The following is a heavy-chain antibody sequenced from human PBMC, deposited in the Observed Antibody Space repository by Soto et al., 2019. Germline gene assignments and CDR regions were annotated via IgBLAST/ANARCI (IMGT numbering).Heavy chain of an antibody. CDR2: IYPGDSDT. CDR1: AYSFTNNW. Sequence: GESLKISCKVSAYSFTNNWISWVRQMPGKGLEWMGSIYPGDSDTTYSPSFQGQVTISADRSIDTAYLQWSSLKASDTAMYYCARVSLFCTNGVCQFDYWGQGTQVTVSS. J-gene: IGHJ4*02. V-gene: IGHV5-51*01. D-gene: IGHD2-8*01. CDR3: ARVSLFCTNGVCQFDY.